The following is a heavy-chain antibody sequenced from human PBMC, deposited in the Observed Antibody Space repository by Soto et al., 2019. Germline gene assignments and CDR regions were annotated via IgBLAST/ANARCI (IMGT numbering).Heavy chain of an antibody. CDR2: IYYSGST. D-gene: IGHD3-10*01. Sequence: QLQLQESGPGLVKPSETLSLTCTVSGGSISSSSYYWGWIRQPPGKGLEWIGSIYYSGSTYYNPSVKTRVTLSVDASKTQLSLKMTSVTAADPAVYYCATTYFCGSVSGSWGQGTLVTVSS. CDR1: GGSISSSSYY. CDR3: ATTYFCGSVSGS. V-gene: IGHV4-39*01. J-gene: IGHJ5*02.